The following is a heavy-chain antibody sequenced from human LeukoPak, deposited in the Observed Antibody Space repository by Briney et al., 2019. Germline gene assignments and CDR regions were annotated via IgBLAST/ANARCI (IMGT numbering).Heavy chain of an antibody. D-gene: IGHD6-19*01. CDR3: ASPRGVGAVAGPDY. Sequence: PGRSLRLSCAASGFTFSSYGMHRVRQAPGKGLEWVAVISYDGSNKYYADSVKGRFTISRDNSKNTLYLQMNSLRAEDTAVYYCASPRGVGAVAGPDYWGQGTLVTVSS. V-gene: IGHV3-30*03. CDR1: GFTFSSYG. CDR2: ISYDGSNK. J-gene: IGHJ4*02.